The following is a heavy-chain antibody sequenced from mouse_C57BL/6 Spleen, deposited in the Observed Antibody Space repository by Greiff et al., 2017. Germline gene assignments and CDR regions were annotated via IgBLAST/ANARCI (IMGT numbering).Heavy chain of an antibody. CDR1: GYTFTSYW. CDR3: AIYYSNCDNALGY. V-gene: IGHV1-74*01. Sequence: VKLQQPGAELVQPGASVKVSCKASGYTFTSYWMHWVKQRPGQGLEWIGRIHPSDSDTTYNQKFKGKATLTVDKSSSTAYMQLSSLTSEDFAVDDCAIYYSNCDNALGYWGQGTSVTVSS. J-gene: IGHJ4*01. D-gene: IGHD2-5*01. CDR2: IHPSDSDT.